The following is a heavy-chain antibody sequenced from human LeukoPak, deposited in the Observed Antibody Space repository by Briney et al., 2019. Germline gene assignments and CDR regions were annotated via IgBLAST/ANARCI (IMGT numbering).Heavy chain of an antibody. D-gene: IGHD3-10*01. J-gene: IGHJ6*03. CDR2: IKHSGNP. Sequence: SETLSLACAVDGGSFSGHYWSWIRQPPGKGLEWIGEIKHSGNPNYNPYLKSRVTISVDTSKNQFSLKLSSVTAADTAVYYCARVWVGELVIPSSYYYYYMDVWGKGTTVTISS. CDR3: ARVWVGELVIPSSYYYYYMDV. V-gene: IGHV4-34*01. CDR1: GGSFSGHY.